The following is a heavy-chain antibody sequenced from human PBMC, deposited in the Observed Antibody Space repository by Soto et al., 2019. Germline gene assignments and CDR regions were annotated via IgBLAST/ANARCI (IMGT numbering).Heavy chain of an antibody. CDR2: ISGHNGNT. CDR3: ARDWEGGTAEISDY. V-gene: IGHV1-18*01. Sequence: QVQLVQSGPEGKKPGASVKVSCKTSGYTFSTYGITWVRQAPGQGLEWMGWISGHNGNTMYAQNVQDRVTMTTDTSTGTAYMEMRSLTSDDTAVYFCARDWEGGTAEISDYWGQGSLVTVSP. J-gene: IGHJ4*02. D-gene: IGHD1-26*01. CDR1: GYTFSTYG.